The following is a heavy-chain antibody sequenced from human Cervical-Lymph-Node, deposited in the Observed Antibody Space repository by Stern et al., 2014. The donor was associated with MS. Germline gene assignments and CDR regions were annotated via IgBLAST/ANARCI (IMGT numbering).Heavy chain of an antibody. J-gene: IGHJ4*02. Sequence: EVQLVESGAEVKKPGESLKISCKASGYSFNSYWIGWVRQMPGKGLEWMGVIYPGDSDTRYSPSFQGQVTISADKSTSTAHLQWSSLKDSDTAIYYCARPGRDAYXSDCWGQGTLVIVSS. V-gene: IGHV5-51*01. CDR3: ARPGRDAYXSDC. D-gene: IGHD5-24*01. CDR1: GYSFNSYW. CDR2: IYPGDSDT.